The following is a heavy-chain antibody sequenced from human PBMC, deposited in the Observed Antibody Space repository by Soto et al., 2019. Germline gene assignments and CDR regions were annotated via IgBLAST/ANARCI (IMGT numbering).Heavy chain of an antibody. Sequence: EVQLVESGGGLVKPGGSLRLSCAASGFTFSSYSMNWLRQAPGKGLEWVSSISSSSSYIYYADSVKGRFTISRDNAKNSLYLQMSSLRAEDTAVYYCARDTRWVRATYGMDVWGQGTTVTVSS. D-gene: IGHD4-17*01. CDR2: ISSSSSYI. V-gene: IGHV3-21*01. CDR3: ARDTRWVRATYGMDV. CDR1: GFTFSSYS. J-gene: IGHJ6*02.